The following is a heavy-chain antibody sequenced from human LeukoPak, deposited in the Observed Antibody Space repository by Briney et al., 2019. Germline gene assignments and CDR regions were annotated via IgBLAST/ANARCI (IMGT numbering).Heavy chain of an antibody. CDR1: GFTFSSYG. CDR3: ARDVFYGYDY. CDR2: IWSDGSRK. Sequence: GGSLRLSCAASGFTFSSYGMHWVRQTPGKGLEWVAVIWSDGSRKYYADSVKGRFTISRDSSKLYLQMNSLRAEDTAVYYCARDVFYGYDYWGQGTLVTVSS. D-gene: IGHD5-18*01. V-gene: IGHV3-33*01. J-gene: IGHJ4*02.